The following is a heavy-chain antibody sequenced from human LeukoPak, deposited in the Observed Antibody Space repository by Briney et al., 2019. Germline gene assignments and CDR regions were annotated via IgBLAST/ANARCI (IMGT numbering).Heavy chain of an antibody. CDR3: ARGRKGYYGSGSCYMRYDYYGMDV. CDR2: INHSGST. V-gene: IGHV4-34*01. J-gene: IGHJ6*02. D-gene: IGHD3-10*01. CDR1: GGSFSGYY. Sequence: PSETLSLTCAVYGGSFSGYYWSWIRQPPGKGLEWIGEINHSGSTNYNPSLKSRVTISVDTSKNQFSLKLSSVTAADTAVYYCARGRKGYYGSGSCYMRYDYYGMDVWGQGTTVTVSS.